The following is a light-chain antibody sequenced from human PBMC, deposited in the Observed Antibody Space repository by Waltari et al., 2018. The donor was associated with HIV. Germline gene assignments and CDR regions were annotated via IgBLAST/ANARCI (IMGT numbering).Light chain of an antibody. CDR1: SSDIGGYNF. CDR2: VVS. Sequence: QSALTQPASVSGSPGQSLTISCTGASSDIGGYNFVSWYKQHPGKAPKLMIYVVSNRPSGVSNRFSGSKSGNTASLTISGLQAEDEADYYCSSYTSSSTLFVFGTGTKVTVL. J-gene: IGLJ1*01. V-gene: IGLV2-14*01. CDR3: SSYTSSSTLFV.